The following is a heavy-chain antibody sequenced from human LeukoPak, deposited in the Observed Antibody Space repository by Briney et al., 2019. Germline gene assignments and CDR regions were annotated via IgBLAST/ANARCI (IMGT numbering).Heavy chain of an antibody. J-gene: IGHJ3*02. Sequence: ASVKVSCKVSGYTLTELSMHWVRQAPGKGLEWMGGFDPEDGETIYAQKFQGRVTMTEDTSTDTAYMELSSLRSEDTAVYYCAREGLWELLLHDAFDIWGQGTMVTVSS. V-gene: IGHV1-24*01. CDR1: GYTLTELS. CDR2: FDPEDGET. D-gene: IGHD1-26*01. CDR3: AREGLWELLLHDAFDI.